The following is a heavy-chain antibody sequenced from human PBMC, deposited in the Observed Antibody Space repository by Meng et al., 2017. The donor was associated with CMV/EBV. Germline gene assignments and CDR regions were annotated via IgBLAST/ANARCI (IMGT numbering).Heavy chain of an antibody. V-gene: IGHV1-18*01. CDR2: ISPYNGNT. CDR1: GGTFSSYA. CDR3: ERDQSPTIFGVAVYYYGMDV. Sequence: ASVKVSCKASGGTFSSYAFSWVRQAPGQGLEWMGGISPYNGNTNYAQKLQGRVTMTTDTSTSTAYMELRSLRSDDTAVYYCERDQSPTIFGVAVYYYGMDVWGQGTTVTVSS. J-gene: IGHJ6*02. D-gene: IGHD3-3*01.